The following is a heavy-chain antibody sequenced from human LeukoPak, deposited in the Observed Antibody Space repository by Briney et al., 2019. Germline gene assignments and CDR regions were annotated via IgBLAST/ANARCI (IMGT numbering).Heavy chain of an antibody. Sequence: GGSLRLSCAASGFTFSSYWMHWVRQVPGKGLVWVSRINSDGSSTSYADSVKGRFTISRDNAKNTLYVQMNSLRAEDTAVYYCARGTGRGYSYGYYGAFDIWGQGTMVTVSS. CDR3: ARGTGRGYSYGYYGAFDI. V-gene: IGHV3-74*01. J-gene: IGHJ3*02. D-gene: IGHD5-18*01. CDR2: INSDGSST. CDR1: GFTFSSYW.